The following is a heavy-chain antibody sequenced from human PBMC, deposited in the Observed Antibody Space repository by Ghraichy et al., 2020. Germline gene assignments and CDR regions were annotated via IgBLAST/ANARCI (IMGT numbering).Heavy chain of an antibody. Sequence: GESLNISCAASGFTFSSYWMSWVRQAPGKGLECVANIKQDGGEKYYVDSVKGRFTISRDNAKNSLYLQMNSLRAEDTAVYYCARSHSSGWLTAFDIWGQGTMVTVSS. CDR3: ARSHSSGWLTAFDI. CDR2: IKQDGGEK. V-gene: IGHV3-7*03. D-gene: IGHD6-19*01. CDR1: GFTFSSYW. J-gene: IGHJ3*02.